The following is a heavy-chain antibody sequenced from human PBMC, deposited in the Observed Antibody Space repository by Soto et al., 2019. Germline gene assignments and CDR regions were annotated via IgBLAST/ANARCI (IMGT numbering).Heavy chain of an antibody. D-gene: IGHD2-2*01. CDR3: ARQTDQVVPAAFDY. J-gene: IGHJ4*02. Sequence: SETLSLTCTVSGGSISSSSYYWGWIRQPPGKGLEWIGSIYYSGSTYYNPSLKSRVTISVDTSKNQFSLKLSSVTAADTAVYYCARQTDQVVPAAFDYRGQGTLVTVSS. CDR1: GGSISSSSYY. V-gene: IGHV4-39*01. CDR2: IYYSGST.